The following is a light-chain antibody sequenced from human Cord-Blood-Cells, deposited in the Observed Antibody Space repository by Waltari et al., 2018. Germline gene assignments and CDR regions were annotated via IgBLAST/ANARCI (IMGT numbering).Light chain of an antibody. Sequence: EIVLTQSPGTMSLSPGEGHTLSCRASQSVSSSYLAWYQQTLGQAHSLFIYGASSTTSGIPDMFSGSGCETDFTLTISRPEPEDFALYYCQQYGSSYTFGQGTKLEIK. J-gene: IGKJ2*01. CDR1: QSVSSSY. V-gene: IGKV3-20*01. CDR3: QQYGSSYT. CDR2: GAS.